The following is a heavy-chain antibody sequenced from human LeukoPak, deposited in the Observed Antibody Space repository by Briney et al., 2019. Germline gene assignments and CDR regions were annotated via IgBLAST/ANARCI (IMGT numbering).Heavy chain of an antibody. Sequence: PGRSLRLSCAASGFTFSSYGMHWVRQAPGKGLEWVAVISYDGSNKYYADSVKGRFTISRDNSKNTLYLQMNSLRAEDTAVYYCAKVAVTTGYFDYRGQGTLVTVSS. V-gene: IGHV3-30*18. CDR1: GFTFSSYG. CDR2: ISYDGSNK. J-gene: IGHJ4*02. D-gene: IGHD4-17*01. CDR3: AKVAVTTGYFDY.